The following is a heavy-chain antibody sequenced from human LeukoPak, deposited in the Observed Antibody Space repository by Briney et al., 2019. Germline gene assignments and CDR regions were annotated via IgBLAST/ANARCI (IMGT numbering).Heavy chain of an antibody. CDR2: ISYDGRNR. Sequence: QPGGSLRLSCAASGFTFSSYGMHWVRQAPGKGLEWVAVISYDGRNRYYADSVKGRFTISRDNSKNTLYLQMNSQRADDTAVYYCANFVDSYGLDVWGQGTTVTVSS. V-gene: IGHV3-30*18. CDR3: ANFVDSYGLDV. D-gene: IGHD6-6*01. CDR1: GFTFSSYG. J-gene: IGHJ6*02.